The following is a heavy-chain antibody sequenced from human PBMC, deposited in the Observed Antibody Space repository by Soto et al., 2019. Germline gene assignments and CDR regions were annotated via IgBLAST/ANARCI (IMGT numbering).Heavy chain of an antibody. CDR1: GFSLSTSGVG. CDR3: ARTYYEMLSGYYTFDY. V-gene: IGHV2-5*02. J-gene: IGHJ4*02. CDR2: IYWDDDK. D-gene: IGHD3-9*01. Sequence: QITLKESGPTLVKPTQTLTLTCTFSGFSLSTSGVGVGWIRQPPGKALEWLALIYWDDDKRYSPSLKSRLTFIKDTSKIQVVLTMTNMDPVDTATYYYARTYYEMLSGYYTFDYWGQGTLIPVSS.